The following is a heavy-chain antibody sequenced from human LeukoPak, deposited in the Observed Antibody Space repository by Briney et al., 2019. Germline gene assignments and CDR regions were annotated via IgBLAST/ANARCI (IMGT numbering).Heavy chain of an antibody. V-gene: IGHV3-23*01. CDR3: AKDLSSGWYGGRFFDY. J-gene: IGHJ4*02. CDR2: ISDSGDRT. D-gene: IGHD6-19*01. CDR1: GFTFSSYA. Sequence: GSLRLSCAASGFTFSSYAMSWVRQAPGKGLEWVSAISDSGDRTYYADSVKGRFSISRDNSKKTLYLQMNSLRADDTAVHYCAKDLSSGWYGGRFFDYWGQGTQVTISS.